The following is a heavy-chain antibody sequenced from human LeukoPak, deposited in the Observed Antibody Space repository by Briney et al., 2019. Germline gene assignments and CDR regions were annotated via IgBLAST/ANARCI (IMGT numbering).Heavy chain of an antibody. J-gene: IGHJ6*02. Sequence: GGSLRLSCAASGFTFSSYWMHWVRHAPGKGLVWVSRINSDGSSTSYADSVKGRFTISRDNAKNTLYLQMNSLRAEDTAVYYCVRALTTSDYYGIDVWGQGTTVTVSS. V-gene: IGHV3-74*01. CDR1: GFTFSSYW. CDR3: VRALTTSDYYGIDV. D-gene: IGHD4-11*01. CDR2: INSDGSST.